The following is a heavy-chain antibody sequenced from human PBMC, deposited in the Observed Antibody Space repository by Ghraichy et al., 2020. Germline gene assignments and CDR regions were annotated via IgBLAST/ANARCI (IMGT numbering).Heavy chain of an antibody. CDR3: ARGGSGGSYLVRYYNYFGMDV. D-gene: IGHD1-26*01. Sequence: GGSLRLSCAASGFLFSEYNMNWIRQAPGKGPEWVSSISSRSSYIDYVESVKGRFTISRDNSKKSLYLQMNSLGAEDTAVYYCARGGSGGSYLVRYYNYFGMDVWGQGTTVTVSS. V-gene: IGHV3-21*01. CDR2: ISSRSSYI. J-gene: IGHJ6*01. CDR1: GFLFSEYN.